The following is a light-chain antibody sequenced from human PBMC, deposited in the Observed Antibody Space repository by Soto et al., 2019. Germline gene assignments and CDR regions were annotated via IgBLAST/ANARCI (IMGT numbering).Light chain of an antibody. V-gene: IGKV1-6*01. J-gene: IGKJ1*01. CDR1: QGIRSD. CDR3: LHDYNYPRT. CDR2: AAS. Sequence: AIQMTQSPSSLSASVGDRVTITCRASQGIRSDLAWYQQKPGKAPNLLIYAASTLQSGVPSRFSGSGSGTDFTLTISSLQPEDFATYYCLHDYNYPRTFGQGTKVDIK.